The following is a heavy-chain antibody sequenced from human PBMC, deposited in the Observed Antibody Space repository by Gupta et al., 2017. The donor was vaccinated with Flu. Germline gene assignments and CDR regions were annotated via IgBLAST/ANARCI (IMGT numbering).Heavy chain of an antibody. Sequence: EWMGIINPRGGSTSYAQKFQGRVTMTRDTSTSTVYMELSSLRSEDTAVYYCARDRPVVVITKSTRYYYGMDVWGQGTTVTVSS. V-gene: IGHV1-46*03. J-gene: IGHJ6*02. D-gene: IGHD3-22*01. CDR3: ARDRPVVVITKSTRYYYGMDV. CDR2: INPRGGST.